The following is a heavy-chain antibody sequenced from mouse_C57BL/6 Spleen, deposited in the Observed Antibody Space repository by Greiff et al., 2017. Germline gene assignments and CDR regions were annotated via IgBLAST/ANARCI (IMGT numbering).Heavy chain of an antibody. Sequence: EVKLVESGGDLVKPGGSLKLSCAASGFTFSSYGMSWVRQTPDKRLEWVATISSGGSYTYYPDSVKGRFTISRDNAKNTLYLQMSSLKSEDTAMYYGARPYYYGSSYWFAYWGQGTLVTVSA. CDR3: ARPYYYGSSYWFAY. CDR2: ISSGGSYT. J-gene: IGHJ3*01. V-gene: IGHV5-6*02. D-gene: IGHD1-1*01. CDR1: GFTFSSYG.